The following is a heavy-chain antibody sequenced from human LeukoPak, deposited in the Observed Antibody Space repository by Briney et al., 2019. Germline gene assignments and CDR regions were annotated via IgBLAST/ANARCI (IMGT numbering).Heavy chain of an antibody. J-gene: IGHJ4*02. CDR1: GFTFSSCA. D-gene: IGHD2-15*01. CDR2: ITGNGGSP. Sequence: PGGSLRLSCAASGFTFSSCAMSWVRQAPGKGLQWVSSITGNGGSPYYADSVKGRFTISRDNSNNTLYLQMNSLRAEATAVYYCAKLEDIVVVVTARPFDNWGQGTLVSVSS. V-gene: IGHV3-23*01. CDR3: AKLEDIVVVVTARPFDN.